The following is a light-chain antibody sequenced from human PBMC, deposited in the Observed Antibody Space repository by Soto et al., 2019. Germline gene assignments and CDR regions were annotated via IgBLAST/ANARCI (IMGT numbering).Light chain of an antibody. CDR3: QQRSNWPPT. V-gene: IGKV3-11*01. CDR1: QSVSSY. J-gene: IGKJ3*01. CDR2: DAS. Sequence: EIVLTQSPATLSLSPGERATLSCRASQSVSSYLAWYQQKPGQAPRLLIYDASNRATGIPARFSGSGSGTDVTLTTSSLQPEDVAVYYCQQRSNWPPTFGPGTKVDIK.